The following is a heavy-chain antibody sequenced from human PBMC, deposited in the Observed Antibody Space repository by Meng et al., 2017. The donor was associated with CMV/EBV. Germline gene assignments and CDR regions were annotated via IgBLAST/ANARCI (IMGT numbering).Heavy chain of an antibody. J-gene: IGHJ5*02. CDR1: GYTFSNYG. D-gene: IGHD6-13*01. CDR3: ARRVPSAAAPRWVDP. Sequence: ASVKVSCKASGYTFSNYGIAWVRQAPGQGLEWMGWITTDDDSRKKQGRVTMTTDTSTSTAYMELRSLRTDDTAVYYCARRVPSAAAPRWVDPWGQGTLVTVSS. CDR2: ITTDDDSR. V-gene: IGHV1-18*01.